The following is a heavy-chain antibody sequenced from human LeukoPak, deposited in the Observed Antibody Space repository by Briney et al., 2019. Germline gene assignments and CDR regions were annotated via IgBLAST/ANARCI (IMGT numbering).Heavy chain of an antibody. Sequence: GRSLRLSCAASGFTFSSYAMHWVRQAPGKGLEWVAVIWYDGSNKYYADSVKGRFTISRDNSKNTLYLQMNSLRAEDTAVYYCARVSSIAARPSVYYFDYWGQGTLVTVSS. J-gene: IGHJ4*02. V-gene: IGHV3-33*08. CDR3: ARVSSIAARPSVYYFDY. D-gene: IGHD6-6*01. CDR1: GFTFSSYA. CDR2: IWYDGSNK.